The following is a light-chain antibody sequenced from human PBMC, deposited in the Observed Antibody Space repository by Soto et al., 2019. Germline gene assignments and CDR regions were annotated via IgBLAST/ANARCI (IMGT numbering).Light chain of an antibody. V-gene: IGLV2-11*01. J-gene: IGLJ2*01. Sequence: QSALTQPRSVSGSPGQSVTISCTGTSSDVGGYNYVSWYQQHPGKAPKLMIYDVSKRPSGVPDRFSGSKSGNTASLTISGLQTEDEADYYCQAWDSSTAVVFGGGTKVTVL. CDR2: DVS. CDR3: QAWDSSTAVV. CDR1: SSDVGGYNY.